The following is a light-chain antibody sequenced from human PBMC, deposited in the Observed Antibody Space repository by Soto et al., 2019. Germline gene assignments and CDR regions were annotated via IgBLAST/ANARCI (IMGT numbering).Light chain of an antibody. CDR2: DIR. J-gene: IGLJ1*01. Sequence: QSALTQPASVSGSPGQSITISCTGTSSDVGGYKYVSWYQQHPGKAPKLMIYDIRNRPSGVSNRFSGSKSGNTASLTISGLQAEDEAEYYCCSYTSSSTRVFGTGTKLTFL. V-gene: IGLV2-14*03. CDR1: SSDVGGYKY. CDR3: CSYTSSSTRV.